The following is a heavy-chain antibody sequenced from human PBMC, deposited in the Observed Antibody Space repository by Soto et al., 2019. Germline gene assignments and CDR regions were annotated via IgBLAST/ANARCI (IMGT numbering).Heavy chain of an antibody. CDR3: AKNETTRPWFDP. V-gene: IGHV4-31*03. Sequence: KPSETLSLTCTVSGASISSGTYYWTWIRQHPGKGLEWIGSIYYTGSTSYSPSLKSRLTISVDTSKNQFSLRLSSVTAADTAVYYCAKNETTRPWFDPWGQGTLVTVSS. D-gene: IGHD1-1*01. J-gene: IGHJ5*02. CDR1: GASISSGTYY. CDR2: IYYTGST.